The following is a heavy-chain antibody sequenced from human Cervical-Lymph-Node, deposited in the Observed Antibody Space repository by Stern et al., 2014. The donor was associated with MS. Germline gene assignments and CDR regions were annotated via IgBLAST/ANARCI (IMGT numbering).Heavy chain of an antibody. CDR2: ILPILGTP. J-gene: IGHJ6*02. V-gene: IGHV1-69*01. D-gene: IGHD4-17*01. CDR1: GGTFSTQA. CDR3: ATPSTVTVGGMDV. Sequence: QMQLVQSGAEVKKPGSSVKVSCKASGGTFSTQAINWVRQAPGQGLEWVGGILPILGTPNYAQKVQDRVTITADESTSTAYMDLNSLRSEDTAVYYCATPSTVTVGGMDVWGQGTTVTVSS.